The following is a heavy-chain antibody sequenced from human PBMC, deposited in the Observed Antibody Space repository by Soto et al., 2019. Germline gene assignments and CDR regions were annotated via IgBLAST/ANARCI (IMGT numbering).Heavy chain of an antibody. CDR1: GFTFSSYA. J-gene: IGHJ6*02. V-gene: IGHV3-23*01. D-gene: IGHD6-13*01. Sequence: EVQLLESGGGLVQPGGSLRLSCAASGFTFSSYAMSWVRQAPGKGLEWVSVISGSGDSTYYADSVRGRLTISRDNPKNTLYLQMNRLRAEYTAVYYCAKDRGRAAAGPTTCDDIDLWGQGTTVTVPS. CDR3: AKDRGRAAAGPTTCDDIDL. CDR2: ISGSGDST.